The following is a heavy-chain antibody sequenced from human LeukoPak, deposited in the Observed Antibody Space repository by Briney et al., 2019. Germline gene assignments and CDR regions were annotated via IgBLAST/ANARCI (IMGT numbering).Heavy chain of an antibody. J-gene: IGHJ5*02. D-gene: IGHD5-12*01. CDR2: INHSGST. V-gene: IGHV4-34*01. Sequence: PSETLSLTCAVYGGSFSGYYWSWIRQPPGKGLEWIGEINHSGSTNYNPSLKSRVTISVDTSKNQFSLKLSSVTAADTAVYYCASTVSLGGYDAHGSLSSWGQGTLVTVSS. CDR1: GGSFSGYY. CDR3: ASTVSLGGYDAHGSLSS.